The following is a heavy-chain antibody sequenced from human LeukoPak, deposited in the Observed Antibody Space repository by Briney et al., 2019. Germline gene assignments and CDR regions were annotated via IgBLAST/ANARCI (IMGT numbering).Heavy chain of an antibody. CDR2: IYYSGNT. CDR3: ARHRNFFDY. Sequence: SETLSLTCTVSGDSISSSYWSWIRQPPGKGLEWIGYIYYSGNTNYNPSLKSRVTISVDASRNRFSLKLSSVTAADTAVYYCARHRNFFDYWGQGILVTVSS. V-gene: IGHV4-59*01. CDR1: GDSISSSY. D-gene: IGHD2/OR15-2a*01. J-gene: IGHJ4*02.